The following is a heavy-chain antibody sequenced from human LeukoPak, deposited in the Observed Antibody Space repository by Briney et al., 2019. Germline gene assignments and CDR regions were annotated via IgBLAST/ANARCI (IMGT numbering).Heavy chain of an antibody. CDR3: ARDYLVGGTDAFDI. D-gene: IGHD1-1*01. CDR1: GFTFSSYE. J-gene: IGHJ3*02. V-gene: IGHV3-48*03. CDR2: IGGSGSTI. Sequence: GGSLRLSCAGSGFTFSSYEMNWVRQAPGKGQEWVSYIGGSGSTIYYADSVKGRFTISRDNAKNSLYLQMNRLRGEDTAVYYCARDYLVGGTDAFDIWGQGTMVTVSS.